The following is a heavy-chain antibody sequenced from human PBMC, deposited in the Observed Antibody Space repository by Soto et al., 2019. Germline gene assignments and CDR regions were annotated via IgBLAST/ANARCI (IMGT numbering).Heavy chain of an antibody. V-gene: IGHV3-7*01. CDR1: GFTFSSHW. D-gene: IGHD2-8*01. Sequence: EVQVVESGGGLVQPGGSLRLSCAASGFTFSSHWITWVRQVPGKGLEWVANINQDGSDQYYVDSVKGRFTISRDNAKNSLCLHMNSLRVEDTAVYYCATSMRHTLNPWGQGTLVTVSS. J-gene: IGHJ5*02. CDR2: INQDGSDQ. CDR3: ATSMRHTLNP.